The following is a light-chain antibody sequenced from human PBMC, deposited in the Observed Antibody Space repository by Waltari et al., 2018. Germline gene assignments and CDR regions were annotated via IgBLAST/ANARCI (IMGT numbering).Light chain of an antibody. V-gene: IGLV3-21*03. CDR3: QVWDIDSDPSVV. CDR1: NLGTKT. CDR2: DDI. Sequence: SYVLTQPPSVSGAPGRTARITCRGNNLGTKTAHWYQQKPGQAPVMVVYDDIDRPSGIPERFSGSNSGNTATLIINRVEAGDEADYYCQVWDIDSDPSVVFGGGTKLTVL. J-gene: IGLJ2*01.